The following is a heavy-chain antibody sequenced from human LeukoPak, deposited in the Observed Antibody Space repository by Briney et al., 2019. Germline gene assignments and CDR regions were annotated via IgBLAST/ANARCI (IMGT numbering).Heavy chain of an antibody. CDR3: ARGHDYANY. Sequence: PSETLSLTCTVSGGSINSYYWSWIRQPPGKGLEWIGYIYYSGSTNYNPSLKSRVTISVDTSKNQFSLKLSSVTAADTAVYYCARGHDYANYWGQGTLVTVSS. CDR2: IYYSGST. V-gene: IGHV4-59*01. CDR1: GGSINSYY. D-gene: IGHD4-17*01. J-gene: IGHJ4*02.